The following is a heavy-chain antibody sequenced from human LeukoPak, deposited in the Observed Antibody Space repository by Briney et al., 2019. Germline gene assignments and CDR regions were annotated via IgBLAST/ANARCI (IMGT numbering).Heavy chain of an antibody. J-gene: IGHJ5*02. Sequence: ASVKVSCKASGYTFTSYDINWVRQATGQGLEWMGWMNPNSGNTGYAQKFQGRVTITRDTSISTAYMELSSLRSEDTALYYVPEGGSYPGSDPGGQGPLVTVSS. CDR2: MNPNSGNT. CDR3: PEGGSYPGSDP. D-gene: IGHD3-16*02. V-gene: IGHV1-8*03. CDR1: GYTFTSYD.